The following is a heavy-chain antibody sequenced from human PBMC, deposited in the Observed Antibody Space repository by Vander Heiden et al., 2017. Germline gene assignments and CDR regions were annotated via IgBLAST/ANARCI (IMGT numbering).Heavy chain of an antibody. CDR2: IYTGGAT. D-gene: IGHD1-1*01. CDR1: GIRVSENQ. V-gene: IGHV3-53*01. CDR3: ARERGGNGFDYLDY. J-gene: IGHJ4*01. Sequence: EVQLVASGGGFIQPGGSLRLSCAASGIRVSENQMSWVRPGPGKGLEWVLYIYTGGATYFADSVRGRFTVSREKSKNTLYLQMSSLRVEDTAVYYCARERGGNGFDYLDYWGQGTLVTVSS.